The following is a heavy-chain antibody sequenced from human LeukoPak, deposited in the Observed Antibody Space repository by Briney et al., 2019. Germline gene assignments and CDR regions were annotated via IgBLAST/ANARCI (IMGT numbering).Heavy chain of an antibody. Sequence: TLSLTCAVYGGSFSGYYWSWIRQPPGKGLEWIGEINHSGSTNYNPSLKSRVTISVDTSKNQFSLKLSSVTAADTAVYYCARVQWDRGGSFDIWGQGTMVTVSS. D-gene: IGHD1-26*01. CDR2: INHSGST. CDR3: ARVQWDRGGSFDI. CDR1: GGSFSGYY. V-gene: IGHV4-34*01. J-gene: IGHJ3*02.